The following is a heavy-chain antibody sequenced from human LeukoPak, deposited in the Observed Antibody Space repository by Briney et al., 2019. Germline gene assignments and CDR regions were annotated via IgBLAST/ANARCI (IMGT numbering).Heavy chain of an antibody. CDR3: AADLYGAVYFDY. J-gene: IGHJ4*02. Sequence: SVKVSCKASGFTFTSSAMQWVRQARGQRLEWIGWIVVGSGNTNYAQKFQERVTITRDMSTSTAYMELSSLRSEDAAVYYCAADLYGAVYFDYWGQGTLVTVSS. D-gene: IGHD4-17*01. CDR1: GFTFTSSA. V-gene: IGHV1-58*02. CDR2: IVVGSGNT.